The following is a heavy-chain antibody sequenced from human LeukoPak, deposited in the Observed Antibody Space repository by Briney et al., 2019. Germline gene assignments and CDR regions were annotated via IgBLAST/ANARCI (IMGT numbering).Heavy chain of an antibody. CDR1: GFTFSSYA. J-gene: IGHJ5*02. CDR2: ISGSGGST. D-gene: IGHD4-23*01. V-gene: IGHV3-23*01. CDR3: AKDRYDYGGNSPPS. Sequence: GGSLRLSCAASGFTFSSYAMSWVRQAPGKGLEWVSAISGSGGSTYYADAVKGRFTISRDNSKNTLYLQMNSLRAEDTAVYYCAKDRYDYGGNSPPSLGQGTLVTVSS.